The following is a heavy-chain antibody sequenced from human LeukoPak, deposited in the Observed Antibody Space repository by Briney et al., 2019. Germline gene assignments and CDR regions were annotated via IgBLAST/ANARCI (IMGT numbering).Heavy chain of an antibody. D-gene: IGHD2-15*01. CDR2: IYYSGST. CDR3: ARHAEGYCSGGSCYGVPNWFDP. Sequence: KPSETLSLTCTVSGGSISSSSYYWGWIRQPPGKGLEWIGSIYYSGSTYYNPALKSRVTISVDTSKNQFSLKLSSVTAADTAVYYCARHAEGYCSGGSCYGVPNWFDPWGPGTLVTVSS. CDR1: GGSISSSSYY. V-gene: IGHV4-39*01. J-gene: IGHJ5*02.